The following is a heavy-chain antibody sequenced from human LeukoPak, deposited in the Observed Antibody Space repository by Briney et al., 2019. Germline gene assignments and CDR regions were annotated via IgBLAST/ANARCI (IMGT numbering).Heavy chain of an antibody. CDR1: GFTFSSYW. Sequence: GRSLRLACPASGFTFSSYWMHWVRQAPGKGLVWVSRIYRDGSSYTADSVKGRFTISRDNARDTLYLQMNSLRVEDTAVYYCARGGGIYGLWDYWGQGTLVTVPS. CDR3: ARGGGIYGLWDY. V-gene: IGHV3-74*03. D-gene: IGHD1-26*01. J-gene: IGHJ4*02. CDR2: IYRDGSSY.